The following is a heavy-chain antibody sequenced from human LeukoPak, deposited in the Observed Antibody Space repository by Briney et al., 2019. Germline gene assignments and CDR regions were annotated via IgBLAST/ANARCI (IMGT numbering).Heavy chain of an antibody. CDR2: IRGNGVTT. D-gene: IGHD3-16*02. CDR1: GFTFSTYW. V-gene: IGHV3-23*01. Sequence: GSLRLSCAASGFTFSTYWMHWVRQAPGKGLEWVSAIRGNGVTTYDADSVKGRFTISRDNSRNTLYLEMKSLRADDTAVYYCAKVELSASGGELDPWGQGTLVIVSS. CDR3: AKVELSASGGELDP. J-gene: IGHJ5*02.